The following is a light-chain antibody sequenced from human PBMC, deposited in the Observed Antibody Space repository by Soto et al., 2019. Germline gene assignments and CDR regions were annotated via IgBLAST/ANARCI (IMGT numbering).Light chain of an antibody. J-gene: IGKJ1*01. Sequence: DIQMTQSPSSLSASIGDRVTITCRASQGINSFLAWYQQKPGKVPKLLIYAASTLQSGVPSRFRGSGSGTDFTLTISSLQHEDAATCYCQKHNSAPRTFGQGTKVEIK. CDR3: QKHNSAPRT. V-gene: IGKV1-27*01. CDR2: AAS. CDR1: QGINSF.